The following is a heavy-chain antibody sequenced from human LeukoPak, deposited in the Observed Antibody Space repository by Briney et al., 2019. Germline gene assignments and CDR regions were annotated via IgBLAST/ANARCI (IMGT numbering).Heavy chain of an antibody. CDR2: ISGSGGTT. CDR3: ARDVTLGNFDY. D-gene: IGHD3-16*01. CDR1: GFTFSTYS. V-gene: IGHV3-48*01. J-gene: IGHJ4*02. Sequence: SGGSLRLSCAASGFTFSTYSMNWVRQAPGKGLEWVSAISGSGGTTYNADSVKGRFTISRDNSKNSLYLQMNSLRAEDTAVYYCARDVTLGNFDYWGQGILVIVSS.